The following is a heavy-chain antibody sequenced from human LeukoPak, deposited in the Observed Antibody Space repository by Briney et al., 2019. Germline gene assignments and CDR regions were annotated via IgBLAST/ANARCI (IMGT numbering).Heavy chain of an antibody. D-gene: IGHD3-3*01. J-gene: IGHJ5*02. V-gene: IGHV4-39*01. Sequence: PSETLSLTCTVSGGSISSSSYYWGWIRQPPGKGLEWIGSIYYGGSTYYNPSLKSRVTISVDTSKNQFSLMLSSVTAADTAVYYCARHLVARSFGEGFDPCGQGTLVTVSS. CDR3: ARHLVARSFGEGFDP. CDR2: IYYGGST. CDR1: GGSISSSSYY.